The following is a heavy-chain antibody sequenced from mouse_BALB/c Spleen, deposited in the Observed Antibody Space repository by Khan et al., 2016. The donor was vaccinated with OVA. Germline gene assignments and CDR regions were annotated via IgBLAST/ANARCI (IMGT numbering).Heavy chain of an antibody. CDR3: ARSNYYGSSLYAMAY. D-gene: IGHD1-1*01. CDR1: GYTFTSYW. Sequence: DLVKPGASVKLSCKASGYTFTSYWIHWIKQRPGQGLEWIGRIAPGSGSPYYNEMFKGKATLTVDTSSSTAYIQLSSLSSEDSAVYYCARSNYYGSSLYAMAYWGQGTSVTVSS. J-gene: IGHJ4*01. V-gene: IGHV1S41*01. CDR2: IAPGSGSP.